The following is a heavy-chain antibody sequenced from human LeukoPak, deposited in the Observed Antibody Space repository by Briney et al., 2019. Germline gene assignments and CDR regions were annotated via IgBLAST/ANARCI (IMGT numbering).Heavy chain of an antibody. Sequence: PSETLSLTCAIYGGSFSGYYWSWIRQPPGKGLEWIGEINHSGSTNYNPSLKSRVTISVDKSKNQVSLKLSSVTAADTAVYYCARGLHSTMPCWGYWGQGTLVTVSS. CDR2: INHSGST. CDR3: ARGLHSTMPCWGY. CDR1: GGSFSGYY. V-gene: IGHV4-34*01. D-gene: IGHD2-2*01. J-gene: IGHJ4*02.